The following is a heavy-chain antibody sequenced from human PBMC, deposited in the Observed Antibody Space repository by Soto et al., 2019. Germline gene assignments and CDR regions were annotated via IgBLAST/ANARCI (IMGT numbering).Heavy chain of an antibody. V-gene: IGHV3-48*02. CDR2: ITSSSTTI. Sequence: GGSLRLSCAASGFTFSTYSMNWVRQAPGKGLEWISYITSSSTTIFYADSVKGRFTISRDNAKNSLYLQMNSLRDEDTSVYYCARDNGIAGSFDPWGQGTLVTVSS. CDR1: GFTFSTYS. CDR3: ARDNGIAGSFDP. J-gene: IGHJ5*02. D-gene: IGHD6-13*01.